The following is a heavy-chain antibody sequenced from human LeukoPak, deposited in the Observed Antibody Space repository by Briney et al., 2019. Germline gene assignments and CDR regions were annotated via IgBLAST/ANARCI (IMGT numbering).Heavy chain of an antibody. CDR1: GVSISSYY. Sequence: SETLSLTCTVSGVSISSYYWNWIRQPPGKGLEWIGSIYYSGTTNYNPSLKRRVTISLDTSKTQFSLKLSSVTAVDTAVYYCARGEGSSMVRGVIFWFDPWGQGSLVTVSS. V-gene: IGHV4-59*01. J-gene: IGHJ5*02. CDR2: IYYSGTT. D-gene: IGHD3-10*01. CDR3: ARGEGSSMVRGVIFWFDP.